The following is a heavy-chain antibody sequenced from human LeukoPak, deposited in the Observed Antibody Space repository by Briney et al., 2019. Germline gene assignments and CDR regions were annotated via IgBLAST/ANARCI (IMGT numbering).Heavy chain of an antibody. CDR3: ARGGGSSWTQRGYFQY. Sequence: SVKVSCKASGGTFSSYAISWVRQAPGQGLEWMGRIIPIFGTANYAQKFQGRVSMTRDTSTSTAYMELNSLTSEDTAVYYCARGGGSSWTQRGYFQYWGQGTLVTVSS. CDR2: IIPIFGTA. V-gene: IGHV1-69*05. D-gene: IGHD6-13*01. CDR1: GGTFSSYA. J-gene: IGHJ1*01.